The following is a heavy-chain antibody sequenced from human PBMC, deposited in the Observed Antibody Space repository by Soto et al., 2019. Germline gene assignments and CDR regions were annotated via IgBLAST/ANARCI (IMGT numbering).Heavy chain of an antibody. V-gene: IGHV3-7*01. CDR2: IKEDGSEN. J-gene: IGHJ4*02. CDR3: AKVMSSSWAHPQFDY. D-gene: IGHD6-13*01. CDR1: GFTFSSYW. Sequence: EVQLVESGGGLVQPGGSLRLSCAVSGFTFSSYWMSWVRQAPGKGLEWVANIKEDGSENYYVDSVKGRFTISRDNAKNSLYLQMNSLRAEDTAVYYCAKVMSSSWAHPQFDYWGQGTLVTVSS.